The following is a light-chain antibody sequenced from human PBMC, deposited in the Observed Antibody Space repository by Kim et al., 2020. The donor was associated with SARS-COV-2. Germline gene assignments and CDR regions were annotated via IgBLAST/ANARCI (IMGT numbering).Light chain of an antibody. CDR1: QSVSSN. CDR3: QQYNNWPPLT. V-gene: IGKV3-15*01. CDR2: GAS. Sequence: EILMAQSPATLSVSPGERATLSCRASQSVSSNLAWYQQKPGQAPRLLIYGASTRAPGIPARFSGSGSGTEFTLTISSLQSEDFAVYYCQQYNNWPPLTFGGGTKVDIK. J-gene: IGKJ4*01.